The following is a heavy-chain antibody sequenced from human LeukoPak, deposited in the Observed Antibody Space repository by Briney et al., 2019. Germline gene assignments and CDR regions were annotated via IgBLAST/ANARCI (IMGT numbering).Heavy chain of an antibody. J-gene: IGHJ4*02. D-gene: IGHD3-10*01. V-gene: IGHV3-23*01. CDR3: AKTGYYGSGSLYFLFDY. Sequence: GGSLRLSCAASGFTFSNSALSWVRQAPGKGLEWVSDISGSGGSTYYADSVKGRFTISRDNSKNTLYLQMNSLRAEDTAVYYCAKTGYYGSGSLYFLFDYWGQGTLVTVSS. CDR2: ISGSGGST. CDR1: GFTFSNSA.